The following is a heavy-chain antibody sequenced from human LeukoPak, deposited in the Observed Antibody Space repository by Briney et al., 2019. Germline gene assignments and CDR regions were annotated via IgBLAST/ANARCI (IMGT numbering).Heavy chain of an antibody. Sequence: GGSLRLFCAASGFTFSSYAMSWVRQAPGKGLEWVSVIYSGGSTYYADSVKGRFTISRDNSKNTLYLQMNSLRAEDTAVYYCARDLSSITMVRGGDYWGQGTLVTVSS. V-gene: IGHV3-66*01. J-gene: IGHJ4*02. CDR2: IYSGGST. CDR3: ARDLSSITMVRGGDY. CDR1: GFTFSSYA. D-gene: IGHD3-10*01.